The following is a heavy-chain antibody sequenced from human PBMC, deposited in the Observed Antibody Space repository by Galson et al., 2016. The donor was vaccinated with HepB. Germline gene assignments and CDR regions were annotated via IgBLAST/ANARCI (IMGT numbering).Heavy chain of an antibody. Sequence: QSGAEVKKPGESMKISCKTSGYSFDNYWIGWVRQMPGKGLEWLGIIFPSDSDTRYSPSFQGPVTISADRSVRTAYLQWNNLKASDTAMYYCARFDVDTVMGRPFDPWGQGTLVIVSS. CDR3: ARFDVDTVMGRPFDP. V-gene: IGHV5-51*01. D-gene: IGHD5-18*01. CDR2: IFPSDSDT. J-gene: IGHJ5*02. CDR1: GYSFDNYW.